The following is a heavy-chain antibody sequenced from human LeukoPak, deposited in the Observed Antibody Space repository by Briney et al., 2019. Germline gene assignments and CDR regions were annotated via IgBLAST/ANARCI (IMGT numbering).Heavy chain of an antibody. CDR1: GFTFNTYS. Sequence: GGSLRLSCAASGFTFNTYSMNWVRQAPGKGLEWVSSISSSGTYTYYADSVKGRFTISRDNAKNSLYLQMNSLRAEDTAVYYCARDQGYDSRGYYYPYHFDCWGQGTLVTVSS. CDR3: ARDQGYDSRGYYYPYHFDC. CDR2: ISSSGTYT. V-gene: IGHV3-21*01. J-gene: IGHJ4*02. D-gene: IGHD3-22*01.